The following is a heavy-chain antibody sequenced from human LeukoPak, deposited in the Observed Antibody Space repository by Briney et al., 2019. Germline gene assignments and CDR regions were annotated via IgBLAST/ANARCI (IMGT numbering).Heavy chain of an antibody. V-gene: IGHV2-5*02. J-gene: IGHJ5*02. CDR1: GFSLGTRGVG. CDR3: AHRLGFWSGHRFDP. Sequence: SGPTLLHPTPTLTLTFTFSGFSLGTRGVGVGWIRQPPGKALEWLALIYWDDDKRYSPSLKSRLTITKDTSKNQVVLTMTNMDPVDTATYYCAHRLGFWSGHRFDPWGQGTRVTVSS. D-gene: IGHD3-3*01. CDR2: IYWDDDK.